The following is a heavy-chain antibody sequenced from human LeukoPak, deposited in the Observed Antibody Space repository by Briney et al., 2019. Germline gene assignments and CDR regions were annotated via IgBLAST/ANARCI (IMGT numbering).Heavy chain of an antibody. Sequence: ASVKVSCKASGYTFTSHGTCWVRQAPGQGLEWLGWISAYNGNTNYAQRLQGRVTMTTDTSTNTAFMELRSLRSDDTAVYYCARRNTIFGVVRYYFDNWGQGTLVTVSS. CDR1: GYTFTSHG. J-gene: IGHJ4*02. V-gene: IGHV1-18*01. CDR3: ARRNTIFGVVRYYFDN. CDR2: ISAYNGNT. D-gene: IGHD3-3*01.